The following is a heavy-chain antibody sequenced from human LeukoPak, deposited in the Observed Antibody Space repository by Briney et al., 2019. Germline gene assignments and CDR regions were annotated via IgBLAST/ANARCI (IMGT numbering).Heavy chain of an antibody. V-gene: IGHV3-48*01. CDR1: GFTVSTNS. Sequence: GGSLRLSCAASGFTVSTNSMNWVRQTPGKGLEWVSYISRSSGTINYADSVKGRFTISRDNARNSLYLQMNSLRGEDTAVYYCAKDGDTMSGTYYYDMDVWGKGTTVTIS. CDR3: AKDGDTMSGTYYYDMDV. D-gene: IGHD1-26*01. J-gene: IGHJ6*03. CDR2: ISRSSGTI.